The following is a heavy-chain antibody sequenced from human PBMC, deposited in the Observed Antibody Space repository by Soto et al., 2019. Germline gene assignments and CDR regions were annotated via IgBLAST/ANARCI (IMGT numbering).Heavy chain of an antibody. J-gene: IGHJ6*02. V-gene: IGHV4-59*08. CDR3: ARHVAMPSMDV. D-gene: IGHD2-2*01. CDR1: GGSISSYY. CDR2: IYYSGST. Sequence: PSETLSLTCTVSGGSISSYYWSWIRQPPGKGLEWIGYIYYSGSTNYNPSLKSRVTISVDTSKNQFSLKLSSVTAADTAVYYCARHVAMPSMDVWGQGTTVTVAS.